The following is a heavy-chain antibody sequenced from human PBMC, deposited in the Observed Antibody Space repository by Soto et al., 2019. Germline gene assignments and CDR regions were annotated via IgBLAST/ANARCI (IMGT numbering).Heavy chain of an antibody. D-gene: IGHD3-22*01. V-gene: IGHV3-23*01. CDR3: AKATYYYDSSGYYPFDY. CDR1: GFTSSSYA. Sequence: GGSLRLSCAASGFTSSSYAMSWVRQAPGQGLEWVSSISGSGTSTYYADSVKGRFTISRDNSKNTLYLQMNSLRAEDTAVYYCAKATYYYDSSGYYPFDYWGQGTLVTVSS. J-gene: IGHJ4*02. CDR2: ISGSGTST.